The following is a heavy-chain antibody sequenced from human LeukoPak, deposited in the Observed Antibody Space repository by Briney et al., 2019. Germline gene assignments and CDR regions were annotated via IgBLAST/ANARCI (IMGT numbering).Heavy chain of an antibody. Sequence: GGSLRLSCAASGFTLSSFGMHWVRQVPGKGLEWLALISYNGGNKYYADSVKGRFTISRDNSKNTLYLQMNSLRAEDTAVYYCAKDQYYYDSSGYLFDYWGQGTLVTVSS. J-gene: IGHJ4*02. CDR1: GFTLSSFG. D-gene: IGHD3-22*01. V-gene: IGHV3-33*05. CDR3: AKDQYYYDSSGYLFDY. CDR2: ISYNGGNK.